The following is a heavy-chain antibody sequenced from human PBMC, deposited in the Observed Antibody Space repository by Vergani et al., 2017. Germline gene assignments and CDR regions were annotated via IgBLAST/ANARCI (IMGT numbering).Heavy chain of an antibody. CDR2: IYYSGST. CDR3: ARHHPRPTYYYDSSGAPFDY. V-gene: IGHV4-59*08. J-gene: IGHJ4*02. Sequence: QVQLQESGPGLVKPSETLSLTCTVSGGSLSSYYWSWIRQPPGKGLEWIGYIYYSGSTNYNPSLKSRVTISVDTSKDQFSLKLSSVTAADTAVYYCARHHPRPTYYYDSSGAPFDYWGQGTLVTVSS. D-gene: IGHD3-22*01. CDR1: GGSLSSYY.